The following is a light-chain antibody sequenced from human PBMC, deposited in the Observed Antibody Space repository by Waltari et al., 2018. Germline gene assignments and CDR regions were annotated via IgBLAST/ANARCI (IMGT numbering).Light chain of an antibody. CDR3: SSYTNYATVI. V-gene: IGLV2-14*01. CDR2: DVN. J-gene: IGLJ2*01. Sequence: QSALTQPASVSGSPGQSITISCPGTSSDVGSYNYVSWYQQHPGKAPKLMISDVNKRPSGVSNRFSGSKSGNTASLTISGLQAEDEADYYCSSYTNYATVIFGGGTKLTVL. CDR1: SSDVGSYNY.